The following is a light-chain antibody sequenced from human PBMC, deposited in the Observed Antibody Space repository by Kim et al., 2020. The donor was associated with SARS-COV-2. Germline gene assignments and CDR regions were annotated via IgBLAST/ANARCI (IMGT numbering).Light chain of an antibody. CDR2: AAS. CDR1: QSISSY. Sequence: SASVGDRVTITCRASQSISSYLNWYQQKPGKAPKLLIYAASSLQSGVPSRFSGSGSGTDFTLTISSLQPEDFATYHCQQSYTTPYTIGQGTKLEI. J-gene: IGKJ2*01. V-gene: IGKV1-39*01. CDR3: QQSYTTPYT.